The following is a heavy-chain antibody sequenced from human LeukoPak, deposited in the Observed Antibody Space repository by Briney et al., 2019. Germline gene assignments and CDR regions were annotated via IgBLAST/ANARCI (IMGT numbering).Heavy chain of an antibody. J-gene: IGHJ4*02. CDR1: GFTFSSYA. CDR2: ISYDGSNK. D-gene: IGHD1-26*01. V-gene: IGHV3-30*04. CDR3: ATDREWDPIPFDY. Sequence: PGRSLRLSCAASGFTFSSYAMHWVRQAPGKGLEWVAVISYDGSNKYYADSVKGRFTISRDNSKNTLYLQMSSLRAEDTAVYYCATDREWDPIPFDYSGQGTLVTVSS.